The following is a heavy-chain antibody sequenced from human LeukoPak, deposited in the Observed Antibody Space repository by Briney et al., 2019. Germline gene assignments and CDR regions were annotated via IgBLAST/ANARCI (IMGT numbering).Heavy chain of an antibody. CDR3: ARDKNPTVFDY. Sequence: ASVKVSCKASGYSFTDYYLHWVRQAPGQGLEWMGWMKPESGKTGTAQRFQGRVTLTRDTSTSTAYMEVTRLTSDDTAICYCARDKNPTVFDYWGQGTLVTVSS. CDR2: MKPESGKT. CDR1: GYSFTDYY. V-gene: IGHV1-2*02. J-gene: IGHJ4*01.